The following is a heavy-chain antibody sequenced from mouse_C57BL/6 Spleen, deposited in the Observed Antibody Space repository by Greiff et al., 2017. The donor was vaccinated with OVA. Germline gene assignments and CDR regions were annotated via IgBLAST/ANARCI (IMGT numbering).Heavy chain of an antibody. V-gene: IGHV3-6*01. Sequence: ESGPGLVKPSQSLSLTCSVTGYSITSGYYWNWIRQFPGNKLEWMGYISYDGSNNYNPSLKNRISITRDTSKNQFFLKLNSVTTEDTATYYGASPSYYGYSWFAYWGQGTLVTVSA. D-gene: IGHD2-9*01. CDR2: ISYDGSN. J-gene: IGHJ3*01. CDR3: ASPSYYGYSWFAY. CDR1: GYSITSGYY.